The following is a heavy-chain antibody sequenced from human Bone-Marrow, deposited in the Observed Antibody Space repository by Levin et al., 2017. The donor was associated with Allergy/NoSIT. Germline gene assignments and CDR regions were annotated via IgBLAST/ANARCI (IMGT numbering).Heavy chain of an antibody. D-gene: IGHD6-6*01. CDR3: ARAKRGQFVPSYGLDV. V-gene: IGHV3-30*04. J-gene: IGHJ6*02. CDR2: MSYDGSNK. Sequence: LSGGSLRLSCEASGFTFDNYAMHWVRQAPGKELEWLAVMSYDGSNKNHGDSVKGRFTISRDNSKNTVYLQMDSLRPEDTAVYYCARAKRGQFVPSYGLDVWGQGTTVIVSS. CDR1: GFTFDNYA.